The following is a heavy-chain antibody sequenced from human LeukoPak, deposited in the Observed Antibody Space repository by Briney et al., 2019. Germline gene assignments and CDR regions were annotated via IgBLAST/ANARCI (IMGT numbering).Heavy chain of an antibody. D-gene: IGHD2-15*01. CDR2: IRNKANSYTT. V-gene: IGHV3-72*01. Sequence: GGSLRLSCAASGFTFSSYGMHWVRQAPEKGLEWVGRIRNKANSYTTEYAASVKGRFTVSRDDSKNSLYLQMSSLKTEDTAVYYCAKGYCTGGSCYSGDYWGQGTLVTVSS. J-gene: IGHJ4*02. CDR1: GFTFSSYG. CDR3: AKGYCTGGSCYSGDY.